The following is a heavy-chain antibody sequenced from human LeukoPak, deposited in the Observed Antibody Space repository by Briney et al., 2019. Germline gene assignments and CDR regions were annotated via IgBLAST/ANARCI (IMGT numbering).Heavy chain of an antibody. CDR3: ARLASVAYYHYDMDV. J-gene: IGHJ6*03. CDR1: GGSISNYY. V-gene: IGHV4-4*07. CDR2: ISTSGST. D-gene: IGHD2-15*01. Sequence: PSETLSLTCTVSGGSISNYYWSWIRQPAGKGLEWIGRISTSGSTNYNPSLKSRVTMSVDTSKKQFSLKLSSVTAADTAVYYCARLASVAYYHYDMDVWGKGTTVTVSS.